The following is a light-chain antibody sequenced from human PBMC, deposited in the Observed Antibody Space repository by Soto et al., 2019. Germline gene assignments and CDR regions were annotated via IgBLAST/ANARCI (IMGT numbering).Light chain of an antibody. CDR1: RSVGAY. CDR3: HQRLAWPIT. V-gene: IGKV3-11*01. Sequence: EVVLTQSPATLSLSAGERATLSCRASRSVGAYIAWYQHKPGQPPRLLIYDASNRATGIPARFSGSGSGTDFTLTISSLEPEDFAVYYCHQRLAWPITFGQGTRLEIK. CDR2: DAS. J-gene: IGKJ5*01.